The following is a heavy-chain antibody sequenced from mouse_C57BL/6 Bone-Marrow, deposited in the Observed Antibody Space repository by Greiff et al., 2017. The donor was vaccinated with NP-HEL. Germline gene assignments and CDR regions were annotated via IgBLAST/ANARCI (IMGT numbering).Heavy chain of an antibody. J-gene: IGHJ2*01. D-gene: IGHD2-12*01. V-gene: IGHV14-4*01. CDR1: GFNIKDDD. CDR3: TIGILRRGYFDY. CDR2: IDPENGDT. Sequence: VQLQQSGAELVRPGASVKLSCTASGFNIKDDDMHWVKQRPEQGLEWIGWIDPENGDTEYASKCQGKATITADTSSNTAYLQLSSLTSEDTAVYYCTIGILRRGYFDYWGQGTTLTVSS.